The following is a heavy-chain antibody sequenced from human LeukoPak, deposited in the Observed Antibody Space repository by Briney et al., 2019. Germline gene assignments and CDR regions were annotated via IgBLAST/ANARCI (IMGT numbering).Heavy chain of an antibody. CDR1: GFTFSSYG. V-gene: IGHV3-30*03. D-gene: IGHD4-23*01. CDR3: ARVAPRTTVVTRVGYYFDY. J-gene: IGHJ4*02. Sequence: GGSLRLSCAASGFTFSSYGMHWVRQAPGKGLEWVAVISYDGSNKYYADSVKGRLTISRDNSKNTLYLQMNSLRAEDTAVYYCARVAPRTTVVTRVGYYFDYWGQGTLVTVSS. CDR2: ISYDGSNK.